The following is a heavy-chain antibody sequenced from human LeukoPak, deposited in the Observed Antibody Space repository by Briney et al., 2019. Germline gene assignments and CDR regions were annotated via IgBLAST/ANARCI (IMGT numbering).Heavy chain of an antibody. CDR2: ISAYNGNT. V-gene: IGHV1-18*01. CDR3: ARYYYGSGSYYRNWFDP. J-gene: IGHJ5*02. CDR1: GYTFTGYG. Sequence: GASVKVSCKASGYTFTGYGISWVRQAPGQGLEWMGWISAYNGNTNYAQKLQGRVTMTTDTSTSTAYMELRSLRSDDTAVYYCARYYYGSGSYYRNWFDPWGQGTLVTVSS. D-gene: IGHD3-10*01.